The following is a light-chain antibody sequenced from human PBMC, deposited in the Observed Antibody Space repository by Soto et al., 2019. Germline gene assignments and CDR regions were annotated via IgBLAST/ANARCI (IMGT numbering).Light chain of an antibody. J-gene: IGKJ4*01. V-gene: IGKV1-27*01. CDR3: QKYNSAQNT. Sequence: DIQMTQSPSSLSASVGDRVTITCRASQDIVNYLAWYQQKPGKIPKVLIYAASTLQSGVPSRFSGSGSGTDFTLTISSLQPEDVATYYCQKYNSAQNTFGGGTKVEIK. CDR1: QDIVNY. CDR2: AAS.